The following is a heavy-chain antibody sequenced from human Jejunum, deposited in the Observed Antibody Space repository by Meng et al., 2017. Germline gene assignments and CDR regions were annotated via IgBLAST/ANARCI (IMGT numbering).Heavy chain of an antibody. V-gene: IGHV3-30*18. CDR2: ISFDGSNK. D-gene: IGHD3-22*01. J-gene: IGHJ4*02. CDR3: AKGHDSSGFDY. CDR1: GFTFRTYG. Sequence: QVQLVESGGGVVQPGRFLRLSCAAFGFTFRTYGMHGVRQAPSKGLEWMAVISFDGSNKYYADSVKGRFTISRDNAKNTLYLQMDSLRAEDTAVYYCAKGHDSSGFDYWGQGTLVTVSS.